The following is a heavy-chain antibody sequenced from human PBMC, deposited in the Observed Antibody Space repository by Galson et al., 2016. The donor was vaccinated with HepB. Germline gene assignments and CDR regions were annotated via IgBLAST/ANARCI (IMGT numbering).Heavy chain of an antibody. D-gene: IGHD2-15*01. J-gene: IGHJ4*02. CDR1: GFSFSDFY. Sequence: LRLSCAASGFSFSDFYMSWIRQAPGKGLEWLTYIRHNSDTINYADSVRGRFTVSRDNAKNSLYLQMNGLRDDDTAVYYCARLGTPAQFDYWGQGTLVTVSS. CDR3: ARLGTPAQFDY. CDR2: IRHNSDTI. V-gene: IGHV3-11*04.